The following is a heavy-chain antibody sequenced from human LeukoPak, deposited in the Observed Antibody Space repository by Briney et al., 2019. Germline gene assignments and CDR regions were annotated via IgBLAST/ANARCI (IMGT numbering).Heavy chain of an antibody. CDR2: ISGSSNKI. V-gene: IGHV3-21*01. J-gene: IGHJ4*02. Sequence: GGSLRLSCAASGFTFSTSTMNWVRQAPGRGLEWMSSISGSSNKIYYADSVKGRFTISRDNAKNSLYLQMNSLRAEDTAVYYCAKLRLGSIDYWGQGTLVTVSS. CDR3: AKLRLGSIDY. D-gene: IGHD3-10*01. CDR1: GFTFSTST.